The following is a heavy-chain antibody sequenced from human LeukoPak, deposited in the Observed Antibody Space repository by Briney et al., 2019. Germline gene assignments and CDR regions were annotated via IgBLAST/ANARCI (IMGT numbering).Heavy chain of an antibody. V-gene: IGHV3-33*01. Sequence: GGFLRLSSAASGFTFSSYGMHWVRQAPGEGLEWVAVIWYDGSNKYCADSVKGRFTISRDNSKNTLYLQMNSLRAEDTAVYYCARDQYYSSTSCYDRAFDIWGQGTMVTVSS. CDR1: GFTFSSYG. J-gene: IGHJ3*02. D-gene: IGHD2-2*01. CDR3: ARDQYYSSTSCYDRAFDI. CDR2: IWYDGSNK.